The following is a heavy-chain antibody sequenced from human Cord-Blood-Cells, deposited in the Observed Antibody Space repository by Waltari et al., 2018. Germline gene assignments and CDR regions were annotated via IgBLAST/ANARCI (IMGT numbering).Heavy chain of an antibody. CDR2: IWYDGSNK. CDR3: ARDLLGSYFDY. J-gene: IGHJ4*02. V-gene: IGHV3-33*01. Sequence: QVQLVESGGGVVQPGRSLRLSCAASGFTFSSYGMHWVRQAPGKGLEWVGVIWYDGSNKYYADSVKGRFTISRDNSKNTLYLQMNSLRAEDTAVYYCARDLLGSYFDYWGQGTLVTVSS. CDR1: GFTFSSYG. D-gene: IGHD1-26*01.